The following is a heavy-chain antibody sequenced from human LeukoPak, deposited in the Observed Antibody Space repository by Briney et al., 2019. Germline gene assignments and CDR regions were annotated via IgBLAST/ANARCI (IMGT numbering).Heavy chain of an antibody. D-gene: IGHD1-26*01. V-gene: IGHV4-39*07. CDR3: ARGTYGSPPYYYYYMDV. CDR2: IYYSGST. Sequence: SETLSLTCTVSGGSISSSSYYWGWIRQPPGKGLEWIGSIYYSGSTYYNPSLKSRVTISVDTSKNQFSLKLSSVTAADTAVYYCARGTYGSPPYYYYYMDVWGKGTTVTISS. J-gene: IGHJ6*03. CDR1: GGSISSSSYY.